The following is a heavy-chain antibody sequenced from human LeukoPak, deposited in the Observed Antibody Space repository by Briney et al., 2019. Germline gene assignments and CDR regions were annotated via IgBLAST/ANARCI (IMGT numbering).Heavy chain of an antibody. J-gene: IGHJ3*02. D-gene: IGHD2-2*01. Sequence: XXXCTXXGGSXSXXGYYWGXXRXXXGXXXXXXXSXYYSGDNYYNPSLKSRVTTSVDTSKSQFSLRLSSVTAADTAVYYCARHGNIVVVPTASKAFDIWGQGTMVTVSS. CDR1: GGSXSXXGYY. CDR3: ARHGNIVVVPTASKAFDI. V-gene: IGHV4-39*01. CDR2: XYYSGDN.